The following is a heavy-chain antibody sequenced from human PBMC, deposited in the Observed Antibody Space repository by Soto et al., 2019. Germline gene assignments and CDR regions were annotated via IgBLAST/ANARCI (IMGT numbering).Heavy chain of an antibody. Sequence: QVQLVQSGAEVKTPGSSLKVSCTVSGSRFSNYVISWVRQAPGHGLEWLGRIIPIFNSTQYAQKFQAGVTISADKSSNTASLELSSLRSDDTAVYCCARQGRGKKAGYNGLVSLGYWGQGTLVTVSS. CDR1: GSRFSNYV. CDR3: ARQGRGKKAGYNGLVSLGY. CDR2: IIPIFNST. J-gene: IGHJ4*02. D-gene: IGHD2-2*02. V-gene: IGHV1-69*06.